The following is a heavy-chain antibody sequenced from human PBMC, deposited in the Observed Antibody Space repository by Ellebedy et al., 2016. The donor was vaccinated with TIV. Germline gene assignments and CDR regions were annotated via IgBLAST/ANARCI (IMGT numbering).Heavy chain of an antibody. CDR2: IRSNIFGETT. CDR3: TRDLKTSMSPDALYI. J-gene: IGHJ3*02. CDR1: GFTFGDYA. Sequence: PGGSLRLSCTGSGFTFGDYAVSRVRQAPGKGLEWVSFIRSNIFGETTEYAASVKGRFTISRDDSKSIAYLQMNSLKTEDTAVYFCTRDLKTSMSPDALYIWGHGTMVTVSS. V-gene: IGHV3-49*04.